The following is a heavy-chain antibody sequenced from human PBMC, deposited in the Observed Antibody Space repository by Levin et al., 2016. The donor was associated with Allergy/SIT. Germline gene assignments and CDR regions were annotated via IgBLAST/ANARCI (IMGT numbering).Heavy chain of an antibody. CDR1: GFKFDDYG. CDR3: ARGATGTTFDY. CDR2: INWNGGTT. Sequence: GESLKISCATSGFKFDDYGMSWVRQAPGKGLEWVFDINWNGGTTGYADSVKGRFTISRDNAKNSLYLQMNSLRVEDTAFYYCARGATGTTFDYWGQGTLVTVSS. V-gene: IGHV3-20*04. J-gene: IGHJ4*02. D-gene: IGHD1-1*01.